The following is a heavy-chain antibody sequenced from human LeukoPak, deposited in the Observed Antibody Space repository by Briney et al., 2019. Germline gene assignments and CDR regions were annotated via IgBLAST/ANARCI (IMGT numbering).Heavy chain of an antibody. V-gene: IGHV1-2*02. CDR3: ARDSYASSGHFDY. J-gene: IGHJ4*02. D-gene: IGHD6-25*01. CDR1: GYTFTGYY. Sequence: ASVKVSCYASGYTFTGYYMHWVRQAPGQGLEWMGWINPNSGGTNYEQKFQGRVTMTRDTSISTAYMELSRLRSDDTAVYYCARDSYASSGHFDYWGQGTLVTVSS. CDR2: INPNSGGT.